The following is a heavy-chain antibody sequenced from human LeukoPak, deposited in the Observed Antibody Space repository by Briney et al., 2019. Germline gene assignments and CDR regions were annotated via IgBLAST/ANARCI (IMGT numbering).Heavy chain of an antibody. D-gene: IGHD3-22*01. CDR1: GASIRSGDYY. J-gene: IGHJ4*02. CDR3: ARAPRFYDSSGYFDY. Sequence: ASETLSLTCTVSGASIRSGDYYWSWIRQPPGKGLEWIGYIYDSGSTYYNPSLKSRITISVDTSENRFSLKLSSVTAADTAVYYCARAPRFYDSSGYFDYWGQGTLVTVSS. CDR2: IYDSGST. V-gene: IGHV4-30-4*02.